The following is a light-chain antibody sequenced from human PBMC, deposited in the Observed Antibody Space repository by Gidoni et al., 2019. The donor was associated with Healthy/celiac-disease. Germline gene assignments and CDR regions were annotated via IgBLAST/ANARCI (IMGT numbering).Light chain of an antibody. Sequence: AIRMTQSPSSFSASTGDRVTSTCRASQGISSYLAWYQQKPGKAPKLLIYAASTLQSGVPSRFSGSGSGTDFTLTISCLQSEAFATYYCQQYYSYPRLTFGGGTKVEIK. CDR2: AAS. CDR1: QGISSY. V-gene: IGKV1-8*01. J-gene: IGKJ4*01. CDR3: QQYYSYPRLT.